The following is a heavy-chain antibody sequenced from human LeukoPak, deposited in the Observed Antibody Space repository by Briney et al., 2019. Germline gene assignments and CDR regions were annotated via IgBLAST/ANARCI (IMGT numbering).Heavy chain of an antibody. CDR3: ARDCYGSSPLDY. V-gene: IGHV1-18*01. J-gene: IGHJ4*02. CDR1: RYTFTTYV. CDR2: ISDNKGST. D-gene: IGHD6-13*01. Sequence: GASVKVSRKASRYTFTTYVICSVRQAPGQGLECVGWISDNKGSTKDAQKFQGKVNMTTDASTSTAYMELRSLRSDDTALYYCARDCYGSSPLDYWGQGTLDSVSS.